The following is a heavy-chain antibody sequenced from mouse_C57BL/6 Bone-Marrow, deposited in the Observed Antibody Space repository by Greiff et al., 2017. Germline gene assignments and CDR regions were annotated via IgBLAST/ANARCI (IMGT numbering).Heavy chain of an antibody. CDR3: ARLGYRFAY. CDR2: IYPRSGNT. CDR1: GYTFTSYG. Sequence: QVQLQQSGAELAKPGASVKLSCKASGYTFTSYGISWVKQRTGQGLEWIGEIYPRSGNTYYNEKFKGKATLTADKSSSTAYMELRSLTSEDSAVYFCARLGYRFAYWGQGTLVTVSA. D-gene: IGHD2-14*01. V-gene: IGHV1-81*01. J-gene: IGHJ3*01.